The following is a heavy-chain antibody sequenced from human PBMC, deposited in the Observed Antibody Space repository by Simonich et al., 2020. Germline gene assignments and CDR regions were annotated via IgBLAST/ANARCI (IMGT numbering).Heavy chain of an antibody. CDR2: ISSGSSYI. D-gene: IGHD1-1*01. J-gene: IGHJ4*02. Sequence: EVQLVESGGGLVKPGGSLRLSCAASGFTFSSYSMNWVRQAPGKGREWVSSISSGSSYIYYADSVKGRLTISRDNDKNSLYLQMNSLRAEDTAVYYCARANERDYWGQGTLVTVSS. CDR3: ARANERDY. V-gene: IGHV3-21*01. CDR1: GFTFSSYS.